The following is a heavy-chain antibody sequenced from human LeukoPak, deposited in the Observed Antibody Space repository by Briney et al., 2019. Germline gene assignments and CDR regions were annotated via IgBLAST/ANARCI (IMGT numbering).Heavy chain of an antibody. CDR3: VTDTLHFRMDV. D-gene: IGHD2/OR15-2a*01. Sequence: GGSLRLSCAASGFTFSSYWMGWVRQAPGKGLEWVANIKQDGSEKYYVDSVKGRFTISRDNAKNSLYLQMNSLRAEDTAVYYCVTDTLHFRMDVWGKGTTVTVSS. CDR2: IKQDGSEK. J-gene: IGHJ6*04. V-gene: IGHV3-7*01. CDR1: GFTFSSYW.